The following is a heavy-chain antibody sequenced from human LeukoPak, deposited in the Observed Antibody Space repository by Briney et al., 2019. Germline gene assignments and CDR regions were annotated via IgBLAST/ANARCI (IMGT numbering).Heavy chain of an antibody. CDR3: ARYPCITMIVVVTQYYFDY. V-gene: IGHV3-7*01. CDR1: GGSISSSSYY. CDR2: IKQDGSGK. J-gene: IGHJ4*02. Sequence: ETLSLTCTVSGGSISSSSYYWGWIRQPPGKGLEWVANIKQDGSGKYYVDSVKGRFTISRDNAKNSLYLQMNSLRAEDTAVYYCARYPCITMIVVVTQYYFDYWGQGTLVTVSS. D-gene: IGHD3-22*01.